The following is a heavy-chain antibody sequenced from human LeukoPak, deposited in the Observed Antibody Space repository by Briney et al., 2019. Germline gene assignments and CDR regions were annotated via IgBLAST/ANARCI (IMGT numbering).Heavy chain of an antibody. D-gene: IGHD3-10*01. J-gene: IGHJ6*02. CDR2: LSDNGGIT. CDR1: GFTFSNYA. Sequence: GGSLRLSCSASGFTFSNYALHWVRQASGKGLEYVSALSDNGGITYYADSVKGRFTISRDNSKNTLYLQMNSLRAEDTAVYYCAKDMVRGVITNGMDVWGQGTTVTVSS. CDR3: AKDMVRGVITNGMDV. V-gene: IGHV3-64*04.